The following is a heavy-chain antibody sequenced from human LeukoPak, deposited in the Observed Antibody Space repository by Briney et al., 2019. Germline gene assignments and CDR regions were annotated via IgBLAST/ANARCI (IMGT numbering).Heavy chain of an antibody. D-gene: IGHD4-11*01. Sequence: GGSLRLSCAASGFTFSSYSMNWVRQAPGKGLEWVSSISSSSSYIYYADSVKGRFTISRDNAKNSLYLQMNSLRAEDTAVYYCARVGLPGFDYWGQGTLSPSPQ. CDR3: ARVGLPGFDY. CDR2: ISSSSSYI. J-gene: IGHJ4*02. V-gene: IGHV3-21*01. CDR1: GFTFSSYS.